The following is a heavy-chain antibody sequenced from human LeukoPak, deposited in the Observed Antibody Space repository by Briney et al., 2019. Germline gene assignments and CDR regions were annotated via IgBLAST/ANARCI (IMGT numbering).Heavy chain of an antibody. V-gene: IGHV1-69*05. CDR2: IIPIFGTA. J-gene: IGHJ5*02. D-gene: IGHD2-2*01. CDR3: AGGPLYCSSTSCYPFKRNWFDP. Sequence: ASVKVSCKASGGTFSSYAISWVRQAPGQGLEWMGGIIPIFGTANYAQKFQGRVTITTDESTSTAYMELSGLRSEDTAVYYCAGGPLYCSSTSCYPFKRNWFDPWGQGTLVTVSS. CDR1: GGTFSSYA.